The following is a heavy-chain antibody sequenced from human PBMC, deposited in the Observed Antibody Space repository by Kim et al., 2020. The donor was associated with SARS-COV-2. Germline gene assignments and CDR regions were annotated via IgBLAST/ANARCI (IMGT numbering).Heavy chain of an antibody. D-gene: IGHD5-18*01. CDR1: GFTFSSYA. Sequence: GGSLRLSCAASGFTFSSYAMSWVRQAPGKGLEWVSAISGSGGSTYYTDSVKGRFTISRDNSKNTLYLQMNSLRAEDTAVYYCAKIPSFVELWSHWYFDLWGRGTLVTVSS. J-gene: IGHJ2*01. V-gene: IGHV3-23*01. CDR2: ISGSGGST. CDR3: AKIPSFVELWSHWYFDL.